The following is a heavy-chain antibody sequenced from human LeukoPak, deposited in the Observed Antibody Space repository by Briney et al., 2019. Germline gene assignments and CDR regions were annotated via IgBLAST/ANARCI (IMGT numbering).Heavy chain of an antibody. CDR1: GGSISSYY. CDR2: IYYSGST. CDR3: ARDLGCGGDCYVFDI. D-gene: IGHD2-21*02. V-gene: IGHV4-59*01. J-gene: IGHJ3*02. Sequence: SETLSLTCTVSGGSISSYYWSWIRQPPGKGLEWIGYIYYSGSTNYNPSLKSRVTISLDTSKNQFSLKLSSVTAADTAVYYCARDLGCGGDCYVFDIWGQGTMVTVSS.